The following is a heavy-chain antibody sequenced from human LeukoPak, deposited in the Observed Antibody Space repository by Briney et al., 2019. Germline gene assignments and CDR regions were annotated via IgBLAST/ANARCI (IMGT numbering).Heavy chain of an antibody. J-gene: IGHJ4*02. V-gene: IGHV3-23*01. D-gene: IGHD3-3*01. CDR2: ISGSGGST. CDR1: GFTFSSYA. CDR3: AKGLRFLEWLLFDSALDY. Sequence: GGSLRLSCAASGFTFSSYAMSWVRQAPGKGLEWVSAISGSGGSTYYADSVKGRFTISRDNSKNTLYLQMNSLRAEDTAVYYCAKGLRFLEWLLFDSALDYWGQGTLVTVSS.